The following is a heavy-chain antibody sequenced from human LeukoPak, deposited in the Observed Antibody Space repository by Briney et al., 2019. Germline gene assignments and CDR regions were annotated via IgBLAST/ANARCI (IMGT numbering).Heavy chain of an antibody. CDR1: GFTFSSYG. Sequence: GRSLRLSCAASGFTFSSYGMHWVRQAPGKGLEWVAVIWYDGSNKYYADSVKGRFTISRDNSKNTLYLQMNSLRAEDTAVYYCARGPSGRIAAAATYYYYGMDVWGQGTTVTVSS. D-gene: IGHD6-13*01. V-gene: IGHV3-33*01. CDR2: IWYDGSNK. J-gene: IGHJ6*02. CDR3: ARGPSGRIAAAATYYYYGMDV.